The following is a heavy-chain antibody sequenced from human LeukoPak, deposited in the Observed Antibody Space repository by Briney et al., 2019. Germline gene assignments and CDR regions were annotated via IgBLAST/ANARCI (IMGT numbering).Heavy chain of an antibody. Sequence: SETLSLTCAVYGGSFSGSYWTWIRQPPGKGLEWIGEINHSGSTNYNPSLKSRVTISVDTSKNQFSLKLSSVTAADTAVYYCARTRGTYYYGSGSYYNSPASYYYGMDVWGQGTTVTVSS. J-gene: IGHJ6*02. CDR3: ARTRGTYYYGSGSYYNSPASYYYGMDV. V-gene: IGHV4-34*01. CDR1: GGSFSGSY. D-gene: IGHD3-10*01. CDR2: INHSGST.